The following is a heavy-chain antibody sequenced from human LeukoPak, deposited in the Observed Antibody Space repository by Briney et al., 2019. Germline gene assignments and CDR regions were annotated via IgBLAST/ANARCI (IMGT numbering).Heavy chain of an antibody. J-gene: IGHJ4*02. D-gene: IGHD7-27*01. Sequence: SETLSLTCTVSGGSLSSYYWSWIRQPPGKGLEWIGYIYYSGSTNYNPSLKSRVTISVDTSKNQFSLKLSSVTAADTAVYYCAAGRRSLIGDWGQGTLVTVSS. CDR3: AAGRRSLIGD. CDR2: IYYSGST. V-gene: IGHV4-59*01. CDR1: GGSLSSYY.